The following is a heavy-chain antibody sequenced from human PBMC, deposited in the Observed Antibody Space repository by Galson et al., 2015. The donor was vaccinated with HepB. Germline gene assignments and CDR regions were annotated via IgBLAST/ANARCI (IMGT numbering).Heavy chain of an antibody. J-gene: IGHJ4*02. V-gene: IGHV4-39*01. Sequence: DTLSLTCTVSGGSISSSSYYWGWIRQPPGQGLEWIGSIYYSGSTYYNPSLKSRVTISVDTPKNQFSLKLSSVTAADTAVYYCASPAASGDSGYDYLDYWGQGTLVTVSS. CDR1: GGSISSSSYY. D-gene: IGHD5-12*01. CDR2: IYYSGST. CDR3: ASPAASGDSGYDYLDY.